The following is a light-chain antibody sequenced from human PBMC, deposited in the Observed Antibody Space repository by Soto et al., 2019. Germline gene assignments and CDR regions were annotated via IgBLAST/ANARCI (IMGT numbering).Light chain of an antibody. CDR1: SSNIGPGFD. J-gene: IGLJ1*01. Sequence: QSVLTQPPSVSGAPGQAVTISCAGSSSNIGPGFDVHWYQQVSRTAPKLLIYGNSNRPSGVPDRFSGSRSGTSASLAITGLQPEDEADYYCQSYDSSMRGSVFGPGTKVTVL. CDR2: GNS. V-gene: IGLV1-40*01. CDR3: QSYDSSMRGSV.